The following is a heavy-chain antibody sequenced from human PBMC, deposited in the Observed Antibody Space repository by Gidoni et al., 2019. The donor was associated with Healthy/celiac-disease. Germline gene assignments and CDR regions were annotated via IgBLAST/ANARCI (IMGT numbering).Heavy chain of an antibody. D-gene: IGHD1-26*01. V-gene: IGHV3-21*01. J-gene: IGHJ4*02. CDR1: GFTFSSYS. CDR2: ISSSSSYI. Sequence: EVQLVESGGGLVKPGGSLRLSCAASGFTFSSYSMNWVRQAPGKGLEWVSSISSSSSYIYYADSVKGRFTISRDNAKNSLYLQMNSLRAEDTAVYYCARLKGAVGATFDYWGQGTLVTVSS. CDR3: ARLKGAVGATFDY.